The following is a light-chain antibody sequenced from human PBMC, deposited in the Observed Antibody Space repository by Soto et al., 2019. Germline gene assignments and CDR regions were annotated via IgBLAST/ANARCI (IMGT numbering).Light chain of an antibody. CDR3: SLYISGSTYV. J-gene: IGLJ1*01. CDR2: EVN. V-gene: IGLV2-18*01. CDR1: SSDVGSYNR. Sequence: QSALTQPPSVSGSPGQSVTISCTGTSSDVGSYNRLSWYQQPPGTAPKLIMYEVNTRPSGVPDRFSGSKSGSTASLTISGLQAEDEADYYRSLYISGSTYVFGTGTKVTVL.